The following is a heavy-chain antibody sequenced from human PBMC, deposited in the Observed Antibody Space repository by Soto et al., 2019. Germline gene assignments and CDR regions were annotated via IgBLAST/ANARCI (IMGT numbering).Heavy chain of an antibody. CDR2: VYYSGNT. V-gene: IGHV4-39*02. Sequence: SETLSLTCTVSGPSISSSTYYWGWIRQPPGKGLEWIGSVYYSGNTYYNPSLKSRVTISVDTSKNLFSLKLTSVTAADTAMYYCARPQFSGTYHDTFNIWGQGTMVTVSS. D-gene: IGHD1-26*01. CDR1: GPSISSSTYY. J-gene: IGHJ3*02. CDR3: ARPQFSGTYHDTFNI.